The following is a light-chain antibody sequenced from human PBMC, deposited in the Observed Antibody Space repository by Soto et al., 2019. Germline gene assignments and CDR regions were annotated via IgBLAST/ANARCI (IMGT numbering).Light chain of an antibody. CDR3: QQYNNWPPWT. J-gene: IGKJ1*01. V-gene: IGKV3-15*01. Sequence: EIVMTQYPATLSVSPGERATPSCRASQSVSSNLAWYQQKPGQAPRLLIYGASTRATGIPARFSGSGSGTEFTLTISSLQSEDFAVYYCQQYNNWPPWTFGQGTKVDI. CDR2: GAS. CDR1: QSVSSN.